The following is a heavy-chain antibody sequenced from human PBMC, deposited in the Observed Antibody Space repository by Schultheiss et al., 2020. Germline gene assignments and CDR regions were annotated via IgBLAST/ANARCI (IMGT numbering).Heavy chain of an antibody. D-gene: IGHD3-3*01. CDR3: TTDWLRFLEWLGEQNWFDP. J-gene: IGHJ5*02. CDR2: ISSSSSYI. Sequence: GGSLRLSCAASGITVGSSYMSWVRQAPGKGLEWVSSISSSSSYIYYADSVKGRFTISRDNSKNTLYLQMNSLKTEDTAVYYCTTDWLRFLEWLGEQNWFDPWGQGTQVTVSS. V-gene: IGHV3-21*03. CDR1: GITVGSSY.